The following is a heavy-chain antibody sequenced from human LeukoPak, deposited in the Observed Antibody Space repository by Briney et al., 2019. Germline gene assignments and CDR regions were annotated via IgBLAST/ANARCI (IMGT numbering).Heavy chain of an antibody. V-gene: IGHV3-7*03. D-gene: IGHD3-16*01. J-gene: IGHJ5*02. CDR3: ARGYGWFDP. Sequence: GGSLRLSCAASGFTFSVYSMSWVRQAPGRGLEWVANINDDGSERKYVDSVEGRFTISRDNAKGTLYLQMNSLRAEDTAFYYCARGYGWFDPWGQGTLVTVSS. CDR1: GFTFSVYS. CDR2: INDDGSER.